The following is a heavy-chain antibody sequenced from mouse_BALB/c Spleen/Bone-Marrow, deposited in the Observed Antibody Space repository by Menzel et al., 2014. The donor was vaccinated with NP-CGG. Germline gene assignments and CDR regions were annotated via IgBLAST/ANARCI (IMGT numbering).Heavy chain of an antibody. CDR1: GLAFTDNW. CDR2: IDTSDSYT. D-gene: IGHD2-4*01. CDR3: ARGGHDFSLDY. Sequence: QVQLQQSGAELGMPGASVKMSCKPSGLAFTDNWIYWVKQRPGQGLEWIGAIDTSDSYTNYNQKFMGKASLTVDASSSTAYVQVSSLTSDDSAVYYCARGGHDFSLDYWGQGTSVTVSS. V-gene: IGHV1-69*01. J-gene: IGHJ4*01.